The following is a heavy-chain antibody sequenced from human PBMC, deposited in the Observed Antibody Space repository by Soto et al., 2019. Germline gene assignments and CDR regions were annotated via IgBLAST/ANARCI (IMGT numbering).Heavy chain of an antibody. Sequence: PSETLSLTCAVYGGSFSGYYWSWIRQPPGKGLEWIGEINHSGSTNYNPSLKSRVTISVDTSKNQFSLKLSSVTAVDTAVYYCARSRPIFGVVIRRHWFDPWGQGTLVTVSS. V-gene: IGHV4-34*01. J-gene: IGHJ5*02. CDR1: GGSFSGYY. D-gene: IGHD3-3*01. CDR2: INHSGST. CDR3: ARSRPIFGVVIRRHWFDP.